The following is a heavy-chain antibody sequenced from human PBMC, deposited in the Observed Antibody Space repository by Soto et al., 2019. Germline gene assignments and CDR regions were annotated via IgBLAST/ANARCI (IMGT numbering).Heavy chain of an antibody. J-gene: IGHJ4*02. D-gene: IGHD5-12*01. Sequence: QVQLVESGGGVVQPGRSLRLSCAASGFTFSSYGMHWVRQAPGTGLEWVADISYDGSNKYYADSVKGRFTISRDNSKNTLYLQMNSLRAEDTAVYYCAKDWRDGYNRFDYWGQGTLVTVSS. CDR3: AKDWRDGYNRFDY. V-gene: IGHV3-30*18. CDR2: ISYDGSNK. CDR1: GFTFSSYG.